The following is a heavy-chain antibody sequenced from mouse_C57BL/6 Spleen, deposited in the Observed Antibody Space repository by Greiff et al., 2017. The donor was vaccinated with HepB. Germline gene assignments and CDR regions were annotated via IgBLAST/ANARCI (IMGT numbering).Heavy chain of an antibody. J-gene: IGHJ4*01. D-gene: IGHD1-1*01. CDR1: GYAFTNYL. CDR2: INPGSGGT. V-gene: IGHV1-54*01. CDR3: ARGLITTVGAMDY. Sequence: VQLQQSGAELVRPGTSVKVSCKASGYAFTNYLIEWVKQRPGQGLEWIGVINPGSGGTNYNEKFKGKATLTADKSSSTAYMQLSSLTSEDSAVYVCARGLITTVGAMDYWGQGTSVTVSS.